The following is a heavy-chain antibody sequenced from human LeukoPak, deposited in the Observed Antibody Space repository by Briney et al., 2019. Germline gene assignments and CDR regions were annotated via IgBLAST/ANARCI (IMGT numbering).Heavy chain of an antibody. Sequence: PSQTLSLTCAISGDSVSNKDAAWNWIRESPSRGLEWLGRTFYRSKWYNDYAVSVKGRIIVSADTSKNQFSLHLNSVTPDETVVYYWGRTVGYFDYWGQGILVTVSS. V-gene: IGHV6-1*01. CDR2: TFYRSKWYN. CDR1: GDSVSNKDAA. CDR3: GRTVGYFDY. D-gene: IGHD2-15*01. J-gene: IGHJ4*02.